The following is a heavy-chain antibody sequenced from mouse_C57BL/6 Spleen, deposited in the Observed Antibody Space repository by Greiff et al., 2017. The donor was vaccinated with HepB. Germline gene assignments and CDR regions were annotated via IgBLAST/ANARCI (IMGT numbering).Heavy chain of an antibody. V-gene: IGHV5-6*01. CDR3: ARHPDYGSTYYYAMDY. J-gene: IGHJ4*01. CDR1: GFTFSSYG. CDR2: ISSGGSYT. Sequence: EVQLVESGGDLVKPGGSLKLSCAASGFTFSSYGMSWVRQTPDKRLEWVATISSGGSYTYYPDSVKGRFTISRDNAKNTLYLQMSSLKSEDTAMYYCARHPDYGSTYYYAMDYWGQGTSVTVSS. D-gene: IGHD1-1*01.